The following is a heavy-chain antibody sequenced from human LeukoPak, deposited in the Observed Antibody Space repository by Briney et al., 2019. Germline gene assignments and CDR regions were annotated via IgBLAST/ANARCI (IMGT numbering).Heavy chain of an antibody. D-gene: IGHD3-22*01. V-gene: IGHV3-53*01. CDR3: ARDDPTYYYDISGSSSAFDI. CDR2: IYSGGST. Sequence: PGGSLRLSCAASGFTVSSNYMSWVRQAPGKGLEWVSIIYSGGSTYYADSVKGRFTISRDNSENTLYLHMKSLRAEDTALYYCARDDPTYYYDISGSSSAFDIWGQGTMVTVSS. CDR1: GFTVSSNY. J-gene: IGHJ3*02.